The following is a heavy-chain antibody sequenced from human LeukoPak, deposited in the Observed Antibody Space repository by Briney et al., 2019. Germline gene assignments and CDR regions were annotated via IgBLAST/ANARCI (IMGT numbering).Heavy chain of an antibody. Sequence: PGRSLRLSCAASGFTFSSYAMHWVRQAPGKGLEWVAVISYDGSNKYYADSVKGRFTISRDNSKNTLYLQMDSLRAEDTAIYYCARDHYIASAIDHWGQETLVTVSS. D-gene: IGHD6-13*01. J-gene: IGHJ4*02. CDR1: GFTFSSYA. CDR3: ARDHYIASAIDH. V-gene: IGHV3-30-3*01. CDR2: ISYDGSNK.